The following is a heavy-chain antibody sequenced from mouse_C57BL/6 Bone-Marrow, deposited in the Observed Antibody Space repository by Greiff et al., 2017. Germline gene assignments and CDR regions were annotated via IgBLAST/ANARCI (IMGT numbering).Heavy chain of an antibody. D-gene: IGHD1-1*01. CDR2: IWSGGST. Sequence: QVQLKESGPGLVQPSQSLSITCTVSGFSLTSYGVHWVRQSPGKGLEWLGVIWSGGSTDYNAAFISRLSISKDNSTSQVFFKMNSLQADDTAIYYYARKGGLRFYYAMDYWGQGTSVTVSS. J-gene: IGHJ4*01. CDR1: GFSLTSYG. V-gene: IGHV2-2*01. CDR3: ARKGGLRFYYAMDY.